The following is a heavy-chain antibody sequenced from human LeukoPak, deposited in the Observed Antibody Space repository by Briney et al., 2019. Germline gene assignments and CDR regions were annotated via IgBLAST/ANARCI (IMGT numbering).Heavy chain of an antibody. Sequence: SETLSLTCTVSGASISSGGYYWGWIRQPPGKGLEWIANIYYSGSTFYNPSLKSRVTISVDKAKNQFSLNPNSVTAADTAVYYCAKDRSIGTYYTFDHWGQGTLVTVSS. CDR1: GASISSGGYY. V-gene: IGHV4-39*07. D-gene: IGHD1-26*01. CDR2: IYYSGST. J-gene: IGHJ4*02. CDR3: AKDRSIGTYYTFDH.